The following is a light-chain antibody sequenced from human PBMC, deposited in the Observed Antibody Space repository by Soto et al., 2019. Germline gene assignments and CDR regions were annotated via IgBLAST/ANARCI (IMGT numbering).Light chain of an antibody. Sequence: ETVMTQSPATLSVSPGERATLSCRASQSVYSSLAWYQQKPGQAPRLLIYGASTRATAIPARFSGSGSGTEFTLTISRLQSEDLAVYYCQQYNNWPPWTFGQGTKGDIK. CDR1: QSVYSS. CDR2: GAS. V-gene: IGKV3-15*01. CDR3: QQYNNWPPWT. J-gene: IGKJ1*01.